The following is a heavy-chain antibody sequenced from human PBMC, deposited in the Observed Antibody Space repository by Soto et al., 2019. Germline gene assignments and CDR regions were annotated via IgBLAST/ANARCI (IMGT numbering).Heavy chain of an antibody. J-gene: IGHJ4*02. CDR3: ARDYLSGPFFDY. Sequence: AGGSLRLSCAASGFTFSSYAMHWVRQAPGKGLEWVAVISYDGSNKYYADSVKGRFTISRDNSKNTLYLQMNSLRAEDTAVYYCARDYLSGPFFDYWGQGTLVTVSS. CDR2: ISYDGSNK. CDR1: GFTFSSYA. D-gene: IGHD6-19*01. V-gene: IGHV3-30-3*01.